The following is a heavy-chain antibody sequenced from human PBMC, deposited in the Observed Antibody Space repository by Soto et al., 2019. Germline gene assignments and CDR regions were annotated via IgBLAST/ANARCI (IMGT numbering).Heavy chain of an antibody. Sequence: EVQLVESGGGLVQPGGSLRLSCAASGFNFSDHYMDWFRQAPGKGLEWVARIRNKANSYTTHYAASVKGRFTISRDDSKNSLFLQMNSLQTEDTAVYYCARGYCSGGRCFSGSDWGQGTLVTVSS. CDR2: IRNKANSYTT. V-gene: IGHV3-72*01. J-gene: IGHJ4*02. CDR1: GFNFSDHY. D-gene: IGHD2-15*01. CDR3: ARGYCSGGRCFSGSD.